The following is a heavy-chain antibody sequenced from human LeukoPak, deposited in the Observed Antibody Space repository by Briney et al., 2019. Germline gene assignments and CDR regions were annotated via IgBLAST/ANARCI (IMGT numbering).Heavy chain of an antibody. V-gene: IGHV4-34*01. CDR3: ARGLMSSSGWYASGGYYFDY. Sequence: SETLSLTCAVYGGSFSGYYWSWIRQPPGKGLEWIGEINHSGSTNYNPSLKSRVTISVDTSKNQFSLKLSSVTAADTAVYYCARGLMSSSGWYASGGYYFDYWGQGTLVTVSS. CDR2: INHSGST. CDR1: GGSFSGYY. D-gene: IGHD6-19*01. J-gene: IGHJ4*02.